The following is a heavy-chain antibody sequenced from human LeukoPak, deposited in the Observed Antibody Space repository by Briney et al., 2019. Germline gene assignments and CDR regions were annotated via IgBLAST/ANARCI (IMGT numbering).Heavy chain of an antibody. CDR3: AKDLYDSSGYYPWLVDY. V-gene: IGHV3-23*01. CDR2: FSGSGGST. D-gene: IGHD3-22*01. J-gene: IGHJ4*02. CDR1: GFTFSSYA. Sequence: GGSLRLSCAASGFTFSSYAMSWVRQSPGKGLEWVSSFSGSGGSTYYADSVKGRFTISRDNSKNTLYLQMNSLRAEDTAVYYCAKDLYDSSGYYPWLVDYWGQGTLVTVSS.